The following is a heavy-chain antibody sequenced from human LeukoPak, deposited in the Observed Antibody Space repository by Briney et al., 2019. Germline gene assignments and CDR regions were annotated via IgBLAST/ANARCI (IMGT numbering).Heavy chain of an antibody. V-gene: IGHV3-21*01. CDR3: ARAPDYGDYDFTTDY. CDR1: GFTFSDYN. Sequence: GGSLRLSCAASGFTFSDYNMNWVRQAAGKGLEWVSSISSSSSYIYYADSVKGRFTISRDNAKNSLYLQVNSLRAEDTAVYYCARAPDYGDYDFTTDYWGQGTLVTVSS. CDR2: ISSSSSYI. J-gene: IGHJ4*02. D-gene: IGHD4-17*01.